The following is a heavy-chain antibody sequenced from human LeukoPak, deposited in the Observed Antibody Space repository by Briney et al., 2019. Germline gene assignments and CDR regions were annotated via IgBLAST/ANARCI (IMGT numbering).Heavy chain of an antibody. Sequence: PGGSLRLSCAASGFTFSSYSMNWVRQAPGKGLEWVSYISSSSSTIYYADSVKGRFTISRDNAKNSLCLQMNSLRDEDTAVYHCAREPMDYWGQGTLVTVSS. CDR1: GFTFSSYS. V-gene: IGHV3-48*02. J-gene: IGHJ4*02. CDR2: ISSSSSTI. CDR3: AREPMDY.